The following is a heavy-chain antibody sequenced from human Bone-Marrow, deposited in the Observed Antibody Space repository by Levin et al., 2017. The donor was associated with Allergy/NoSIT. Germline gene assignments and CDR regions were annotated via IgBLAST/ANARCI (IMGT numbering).Heavy chain of an antibody. Sequence: GGSLRLSCAASGFTFGIYAMTWVRQAPGKGLEWVSGISGSGGSTYYADSVKGRFTISRDNSKNTLFLQMSRLRGEDTAVYYCAKGFGEPDGFDVWGQGTMVTVSS. J-gene: IGHJ3*01. V-gene: IGHV3-23*01. CDR3: AKGFGEPDGFDV. CDR1: GFTFGIYA. D-gene: IGHD3-10*01. CDR2: ISGSGGST.